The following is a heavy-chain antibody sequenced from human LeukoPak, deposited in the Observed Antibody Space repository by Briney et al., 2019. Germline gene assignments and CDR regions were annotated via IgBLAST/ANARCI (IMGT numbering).Heavy chain of an antibody. J-gene: IGHJ5*02. CDR1: GFTFSSYA. Sequence: PGGSLRLSCAASGFTFSSYAMHWVRQAPGKGLEWVAVISYDGSNKYYADSVKGRFTISRDNSKNTLYLQMNSLRAEDTAVYYCARGDCSSTSRLTDWFDPWGQGTLVTVSS. D-gene: IGHD2-2*01. CDR3: ARGDCSSTSRLTDWFDP. CDR2: ISYDGSNK. V-gene: IGHV3-30-3*01.